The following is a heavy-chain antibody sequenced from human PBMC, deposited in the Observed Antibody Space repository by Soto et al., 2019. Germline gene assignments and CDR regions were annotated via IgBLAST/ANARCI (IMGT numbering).Heavy chain of an antibody. J-gene: IGHJ4*02. CDR3: AKDPGFHYDFWSGYYTYFDY. CDR2: ISYDGSNK. V-gene: IGHV3-30*18. Sequence: GGSLRLSCAASGFTFSSYSMHWVRQAPGKGLEWVAVISYDGSNKYYADSVKGRFTISRDNSKNTLYLQMNSLRAEDTAVYYCAKDPGFHYDFWSGYYTYFDYWGQGTLVTVSS. D-gene: IGHD3-3*01. CDR1: GFTFSSYS.